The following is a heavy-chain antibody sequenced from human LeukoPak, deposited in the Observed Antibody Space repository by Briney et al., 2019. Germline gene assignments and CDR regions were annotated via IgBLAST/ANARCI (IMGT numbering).Heavy chain of an antibody. V-gene: IGHV3-11*01. D-gene: IGHD6-6*01. J-gene: IGHJ4*02. Sequence: KTGGSLRLSCAASGFTFSDYYMSWIRQAPGKGLEWVSYISSSGSTIYYADSVKGRFTISRDNAKNSLYLQMNSLRAEDTAVYYCARVRYSSSPLLDYWGQGTLVTVSS. CDR1: GFTFSDYY. CDR3: ARVRYSSSPLLDY. CDR2: ISSSGSTI.